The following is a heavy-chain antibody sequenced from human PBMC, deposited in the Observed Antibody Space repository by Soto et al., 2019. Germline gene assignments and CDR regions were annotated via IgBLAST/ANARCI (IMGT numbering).Heavy chain of an antibody. D-gene: IGHD2-2*01. CDR2: ISSSGSTI. CDR3: ARDGDIVVVPAAIGWYFDL. J-gene: IGHJ2*01. Sequence: QVQLVESGGGLVKPGGSLRLSCAASGFTFSDYYMSWIRQAPGKGLEWVSYISSSGSTIYYADSVMGRFTISRDNAKNSLYLQMNSLRAEDTAVYYCARDGDIVVVPAAIGWYFDLWGRGTLVTVSS. V-gene: IGHV3-11*01. CDR1: GFTFSDYY.